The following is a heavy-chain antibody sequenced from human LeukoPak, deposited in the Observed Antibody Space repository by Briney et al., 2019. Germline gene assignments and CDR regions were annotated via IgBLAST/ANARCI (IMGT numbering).Heavy chain of an antibody. CDR3: ARDHFCSSTSCYTQWFDP. V-gene: IGHV4-4*07. D-gene: IGHD2-2*02. J-gene: IGHJ5*02. CDR1: GGSISSYY. Sequence: SETLSLTCTVSGGSISSYYWSWIRQPAGKGLEWIGRIYTSGSTNYNPSLKSRVTMSVDTSKNQFSLKLSSVTAADTAVYYCARDHFCSSTSCYTQWFDPWGQGTLVTVSS. CDR2: IYTSGST.